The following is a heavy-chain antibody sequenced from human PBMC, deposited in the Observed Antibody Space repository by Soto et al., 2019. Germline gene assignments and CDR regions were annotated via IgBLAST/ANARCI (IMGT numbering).Heavy chain of an antibody. CDR1: GFTFSSYA. CDR3: ARVTGPYSYYGMDV. D-gene: IGHD7-27*01. Sequence: GGSLRLSCAASGFTFSSYAMHWVRQAPGKGLEWGAVISYDGRNKYYADSVKGRFTISRDNSKNTLYLHMNSLRAEDTAVYYCARVTGPYSYYGMDVWGQGTTVTVSS. V-gene: IGHV3-30*04. J-gene: IGHJ6*02. CDR2: ISYDGRNK.